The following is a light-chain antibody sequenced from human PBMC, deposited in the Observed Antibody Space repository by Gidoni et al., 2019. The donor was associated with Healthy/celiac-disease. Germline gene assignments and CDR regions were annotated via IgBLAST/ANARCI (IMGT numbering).Light chain of an antibody. CDR2: GAS. J-gene: IGKJ2*01. Sequence: EIVMTQSPATLSVSPGERATLSCRASQSVSSNLAWYQQKPGQAPRLLIYGASTRATGIPARFSGSGSGTEFTLTINSLQSEDFAVYYCQQYSNWPPYTFXQXTKLEIK. CDR1: QSVSSN. V-gene: IGKV3-15*01. CDR3: QQYSNWPPYT.